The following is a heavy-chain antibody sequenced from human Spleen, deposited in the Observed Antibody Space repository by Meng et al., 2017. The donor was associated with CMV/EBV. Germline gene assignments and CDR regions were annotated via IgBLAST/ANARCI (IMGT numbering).Heavy chain of an antibody. CDR3: ARHYNSAWDFDY. CDR2: IYPGDSDT. Sequence: GGSLRLSCKGSGYSFTTHCIAWVRQTPDKGLEWMGSIYPGDSDTKYSPSFQGQVTISADKSISAAYLQWSSLRASDTAIYYCARHYNSAWDFDYWGQGTLVTVSS. CDR1: GYSFTTHC. V-gene: IGHV5-51*01. J-gene: IGHJ4*02. D-gene: IGHD6-19*01.